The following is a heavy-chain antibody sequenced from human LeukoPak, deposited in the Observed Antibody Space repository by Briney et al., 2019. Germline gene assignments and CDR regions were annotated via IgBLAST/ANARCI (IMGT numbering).Heavy chain of an antibody. Sequence: GGSLRLSCAASGFTFSYHSMNWVRLAPGKGLEWLSYISSGTSTIYYADSVKGRFTISRDNSKNTLYLQMNSLRAEDTAVYYCARSSERKYYFDYWGQGTLVTVSS. CDR3: ARSSERKYYFDY. J-gene: IGHJ4*02. D-gene: IGHD3-22*01. CDR1: GFTFSYHS. CDR2: ISSGTSTI. V-gene: IGHV3-48*01.